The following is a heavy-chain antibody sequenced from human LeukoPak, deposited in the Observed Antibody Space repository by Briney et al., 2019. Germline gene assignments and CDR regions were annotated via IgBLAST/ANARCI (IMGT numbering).Heavy chain of an antibody. Sequence: ASETLSLTCTVSGGSISSSSYYWGWIRQPPGKGLEWIGSIYYSGSTYYNPSLKSRVTISVDTSKNQFSLKLSSVTAADTAVYYCARDRVVRGVITFDPWGQGTLVTVSS. D-gene: IGHD3-10*01. V-gene: IGHV4-39*07. CDR2: IYYSGST. J-gene: IGHJ5*02. CDR1: GGSISSSSYY. CDR3: ARDRVVRGVITFDP.